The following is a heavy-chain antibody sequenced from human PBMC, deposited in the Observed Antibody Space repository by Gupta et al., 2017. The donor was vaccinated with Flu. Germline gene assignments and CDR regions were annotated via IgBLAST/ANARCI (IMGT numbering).Heavy chain of an antibody. D-gene: IGHD6-13*01. CDR1: GFIFSAYA. CDR3: ARDTGPPPSAARRDDFYYYGMDV. CDR2: ISRNGDRT. Sequence: EEQLVESGGGMVQPGGSLRLSCEASGFIFSAYAMHWVRQAPGKGLEYVSAISRNGDRTYYANSVKGRFTISRDNSKNTLYLQVGSLRAEDMALYYCARDTGPPPSAARRDDFYYYGMDVWGQGTTVTVSS. J-gene: IGHJ6*02. V-gene: IGHV3-64*01.